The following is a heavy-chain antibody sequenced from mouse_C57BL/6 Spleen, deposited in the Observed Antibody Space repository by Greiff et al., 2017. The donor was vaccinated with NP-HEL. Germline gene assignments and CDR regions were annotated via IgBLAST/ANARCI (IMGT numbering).Heavy chain of an antibody. J-gene: IGHJ1*03. V-gene: IGHV3-6*01. D-gene: IGHD2-3*01. CDR2: ISYDGSN. CDR1: GYSITSGYY. Sequence: VQLKQSGPGLVKPSQSLSLTCSVTGYSITSGYYWNWIRQFPGNKLEWMGYISYDGSNNYNPSLKNRISITRDTSKNQFFLKLNSVTTEDTATYYCARGVYDGYYVWYFDVWGTGTTVTVSS. CDR3: ARGVYDGYYVWYFDV.